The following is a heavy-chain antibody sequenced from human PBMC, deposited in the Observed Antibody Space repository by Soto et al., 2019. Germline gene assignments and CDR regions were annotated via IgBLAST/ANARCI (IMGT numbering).Heavy chain of an antibody. Sequence: ESGPTLVNPTQTPTLTCTFSGFSLSTSGMCVSWIRQPPGKALEWLALIDWDDDKYYSTSLKTRLTISKDTSKNQVVLTMTNMDPVDTATYYCARASIAARFKIFDYWGQGTLVTVSS. CDR1: GFSLSTSGMC. V-gene: IGHV2-70*01. J-gene: IGHJ4*02. D-gene: IGHD6-6*01. CDR2: IDWDDDK. CDR3: ARASIAARFKIFDY.